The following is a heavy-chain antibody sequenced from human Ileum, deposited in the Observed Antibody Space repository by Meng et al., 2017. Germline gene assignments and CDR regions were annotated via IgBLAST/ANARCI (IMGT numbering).Heavy chain of an antibody. V-gene: IGHV3-73*01. CDR1: GFSFSGSA. CDR2: IRSNTNSYAT. CDR3: TRLGGAFDYGGFPTGSSSQGPYISWFDP. J-gene: IGHJ5*02. D-gene: IGHD4-23*01. Sequence: GGSLRLSCAASGFSFSGSAMHWVRQAPGKGLEWVGRIRSNTNSYATAYAASGKGRFTISRDDSKNTAYMQMSSLKTEDTAVYYFTRLGGAFDYGGFPTGSSSQGPYISWFDPWGQGTLVTVSS.